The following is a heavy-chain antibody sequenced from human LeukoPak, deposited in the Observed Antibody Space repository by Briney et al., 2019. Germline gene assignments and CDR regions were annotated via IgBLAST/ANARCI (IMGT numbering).Heavy chain of an antibody. V-gene: IGHV1-69*01. CDR2: IIPIFGTA. J-gene: IGHJ4*02. CDR3: ARSSLAVAGSVFDY. D-gene: IGHD6-19*01. CDR1: GGTFSIYA. Sequence: GSSVKVSFKASGGTFSIYAISWVRQAPGQGREWMGGIIPIFGTANYAQKFQGRVTITADESTSTAYMELSSLRSEDTAVYYCARSSLAVAGSVFDYWGQGTLVTVSS.